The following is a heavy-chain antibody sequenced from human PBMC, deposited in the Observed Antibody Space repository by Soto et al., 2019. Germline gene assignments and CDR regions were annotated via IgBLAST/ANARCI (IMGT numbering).Heavy chain of an antibody. CDR3: ARDIVVVPAAMRAFDI. Sequence: ASVKVSCKASGDTFTSYAMHWVRQAPGQRLEWMGWINAGNGNTKYSQKFQGRVTITRDTSASTAYMELSSLRSEDTAVYYCARDIVVVPAAMRAFDIWGQGTMVTVSS. J-gene: IGHJ3*02. CDR2: INAGNGNT. CDR1: GDTFTSYA. D-gene: IGHD2-2*01. V-gene: IGHV1-3*01.